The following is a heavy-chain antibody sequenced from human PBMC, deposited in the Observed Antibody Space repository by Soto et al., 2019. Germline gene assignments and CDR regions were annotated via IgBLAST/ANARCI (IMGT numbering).Heavy chain of an antibody. D-gene: IGHD2-15*01. V-gene: IGHV4-39*01. CDR1: GGSINSNNYC. CDR3: ASIVVGATGHTDFDH. Sequence: QLQESGPGLVKPSETLSLTCTVSGGSINSNNYCWGWIRQPPGKGLEYVGSVHYSGGTYYKPALKSRVTVSLDTSKIQISLRLKSVSAADTAVYYCASIVVGATGHTDFDHWGQGTLVTVSS. J-gene: IGHJ4*02. CDR2: VHYSGGT.